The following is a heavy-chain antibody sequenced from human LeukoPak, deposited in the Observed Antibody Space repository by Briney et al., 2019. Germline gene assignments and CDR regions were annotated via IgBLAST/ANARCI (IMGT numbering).Heavy chain of an antibody. V-gene: IGHV1-18*01. J-gene: IGHJ4*02. Sequence: ASVKVSCKASGYTFTSYGISWVRQAPGQGLEWMGWISAYNGNTNYAQKLQDRVTMTTDTSTSTAYIELRSLRSDDTAVYYCARERYFDWLIFDYWGQGTLVTVSS. D-gene: IGHD3-9*01. CDR2: ISAYNGNT. CDR3: ARERYFDWLIFDY. CDR1: GYTFTSYG.